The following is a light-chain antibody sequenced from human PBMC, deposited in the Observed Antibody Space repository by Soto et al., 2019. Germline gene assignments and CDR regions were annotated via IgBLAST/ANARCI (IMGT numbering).Light chain of an antibody. Sequence: EIVLTQSPSTLSLSPGERATLSCRASQSVSSYLAWYQQKPGQAPRLLIYDASNRATGIPARFSGSGSGTDFTLTISSLEPEDFAAYYCQQRSSGPPTFGPGTRLDIK. CDR3: QQRSSGPPT. CDR1: QSVSSY. V-gene: IGKV3-11*01. J-gene: IGKJ5*01. CDR2: DAS.